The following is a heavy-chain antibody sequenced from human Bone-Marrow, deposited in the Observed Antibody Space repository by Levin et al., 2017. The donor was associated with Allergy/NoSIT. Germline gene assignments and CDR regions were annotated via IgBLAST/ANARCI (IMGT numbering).Heavy chain of an antibody. Sequence: PGGSLRLSCEASGFTFENYAMHWVRQLPGTGLEWVSLINWAGDTAYYADSVRGRFTTSRDNSKSSLYLQMDNLRPEDAALYFCARVERDFTIFGAFESWGQGTLVAVSS. CDR3: ARVERDFTIFGAFES. CDR1: GFTFENYA. D-gene: IGHD3-3*01. CDR2: INWAGDTA. J-gene: IGHJ4*02. V-gene: IGHV3-43D*04.